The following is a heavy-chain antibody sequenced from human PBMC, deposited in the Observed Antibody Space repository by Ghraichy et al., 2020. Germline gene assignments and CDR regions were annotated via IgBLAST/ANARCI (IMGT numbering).Heavy chain of an antibody. D-gene: IGHD3-22*01. V-gene: IGHV4-39*01. CDR2: VSNTGTT. CDR1: GGSIRDINSSWGTTYY. Sequence: SETLSLTCLVSGGSIRDINSSWGTTYYWAWIRQSPGKGLEWIATVSNTGTTYYNPSLKSRVTISVDTSKNQFSLKVKSMSAADPALYYCARLRGGDSRGYYYDFDTWGQGTLVTVSS. CDR3: ARLRGGDSRGYYYDFDT. J-gene: IGHJ4*02.